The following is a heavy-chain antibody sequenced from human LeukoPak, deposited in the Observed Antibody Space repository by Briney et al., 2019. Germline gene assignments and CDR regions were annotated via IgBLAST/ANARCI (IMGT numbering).Heavy chain of an antibody. CDR1: GGSISSGGYS. Sequence: SQTLSLTCAVSGGSISSGGYSWSWIRQPPGKGLEWIGYIYHSGSTYYNPSLKSRVTISVDRSKNQFSLKLSSVTAADTAVYYCARGAFDIWGQGTMVTVSS. CDR3: ARGAFDI. J-gene: IGHJ3*02. CDR2: IYHSGST. V-gene: IGHV4-30-2*01.